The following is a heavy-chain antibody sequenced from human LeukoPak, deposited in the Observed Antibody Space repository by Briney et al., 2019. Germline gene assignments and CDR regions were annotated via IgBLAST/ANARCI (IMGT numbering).Heavy chain of an antibody. V-gene: IGHV3-7*03. CDR1: GFPFSSCW. D-gene: IGHD3-22*01. Sequence: GGSLRLSCVASGFPFSSCWLTWVRQAPGKGLEWVANIKHDGSEKNYVDSVKGRFTISRDNAKNSLYLQMNSLRAEDTAVYYCATPLDYYDRSDSHQGGDWGQGTLVTVSS. J-gene: IGHJ4*02. CDR2: IKHDGSEK. CDR3: ATPLDYYDRSDSHQGGD.